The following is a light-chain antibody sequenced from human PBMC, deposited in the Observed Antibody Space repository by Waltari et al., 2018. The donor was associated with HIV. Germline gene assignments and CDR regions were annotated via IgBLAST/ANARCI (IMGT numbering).Light chain of an antibody. J-gene: IGLJ2*01. Sequence: QSALTQPASVSGSPGQSITFSCSGSSSDIGAYNFVSWSQQHPRKAPKLLIYEVSNRPAGVSDRFSGSSSGNTASRTISGLQAEDEADYYCSSYTTRNTLLFGGGTRLTVL. V-gene: IGLV2-14*01. CDR2: EVS. CDR1: SSDIGAYNF. CDR3: SSYTTRNTLL.